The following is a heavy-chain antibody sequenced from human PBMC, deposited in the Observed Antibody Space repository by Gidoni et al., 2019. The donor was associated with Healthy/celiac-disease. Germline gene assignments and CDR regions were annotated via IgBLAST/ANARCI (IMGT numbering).Heavy chain of an antibody. CDR1: GYTFTSYY. D-gene: IGHD2-15*01. V-gene: IGHV1-46*01. Sequence: QVQLVQSGAEVKKPGASVKVSCKASGYTFTSYYMHWVRQAPGQGLEWMGIINPSGGSTSYAQKFQGRVTMTRDTSTSTVYMELSSLRSEDTAVYYCARDLGRKPSDIVVVVAATPWGIENAFDIWGQGTMVTVSS. CDR2: INPSGGST. J-gene: IGHJ3*02. CDR3: ARDLGRKPSDIVVVVAATPWGIENAFDI.